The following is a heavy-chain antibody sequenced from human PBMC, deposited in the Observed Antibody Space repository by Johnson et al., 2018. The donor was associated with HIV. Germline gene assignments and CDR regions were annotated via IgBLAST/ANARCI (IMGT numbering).Heavy chain of an antibody. V-gene: IGHV3-30*04. J-gene: IGHJ3*01. CDR3: ARVLGFTIDAFDL. D-gene: IGHD5-24*01. Sequence: QVQLVESGGGVVQPGRSLRLSCAASGFSFSPYALHWVRQAPGKGLEWVAVISYDGTNKYYADSVKGRFTISRDNSKNSLYLQMNSLRAEDTALYYCARVLGFTIDAFDLWGRGTMVTVSS. CDR1: GFSFSPYA. CDR2: ISYDGTNK.